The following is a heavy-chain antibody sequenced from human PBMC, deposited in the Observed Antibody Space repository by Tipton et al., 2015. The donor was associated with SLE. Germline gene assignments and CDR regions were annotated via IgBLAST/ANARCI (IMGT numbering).Heavy chain of an antibody. CDR2: ISWNSGSI. J-gene: IGHJ4*02. CDR3: AKSGEQRGIAAAGLDY. Sequence: WIRQPPGKGLEWVSGISWNSGSIGYADSVKGRFTISRDNAKNSLYLQMNSLRAEDMALYYCAKSGEQRGIAAAGLDYWGQGTPVTVSS. D-gene: IGHD6-13*01. V-gene: IGHV3-9*03.